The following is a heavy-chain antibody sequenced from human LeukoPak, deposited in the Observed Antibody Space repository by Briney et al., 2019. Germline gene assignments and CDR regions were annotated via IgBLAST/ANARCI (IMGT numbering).Heavy chain of an antibody. Sequence: GGSLRLSCAASGFTFSSYGMHWVRRAPGKGLEWMAFIRYDGSNKYYADSVKGRFTISRDNSKNTLYLQMNSLRAEDTAVYYCTKDFKRITIFGVVTDTYDYWGQGTMVTVSS. CDR2: IRYDGSNK. V-gene: IGHV3-30*02. CDR1: GFTFSSYG. J-gene: IGHJ4*02. D-gene: IGHD3-3*01. CDR3: TKDFKRITIFGVVTDTYDY.